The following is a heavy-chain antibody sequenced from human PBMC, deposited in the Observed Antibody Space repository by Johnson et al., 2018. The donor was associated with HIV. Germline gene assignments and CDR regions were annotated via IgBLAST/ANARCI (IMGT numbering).Heavy chain of an antibody. D-gene: IGHD1-26*01. CDR3: AREPEGWAFDI. V-gene: IGHV3-72*01. J-gene: IGHJ3*02. Sequence: EVQLVESGGGVVQPGRSLRLSCAASGFTFSDHYMDWVRQAPGKGLEWVGRSRNKANSYTTEYAASVKGRFTISRDDSKNSLYLQMNSLKTEDTAVYYCAREPEGWAFDIWGQGTMVTVSS. CDR1: GFTFSDHY. CDR2: SRNKANSYTT.